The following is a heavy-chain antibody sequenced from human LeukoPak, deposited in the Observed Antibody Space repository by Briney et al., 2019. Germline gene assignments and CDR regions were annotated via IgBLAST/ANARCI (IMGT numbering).Heavy chain of an antibody. J-gene: IGHJ3*02. V-gene: IGHV4-59*01. D-gene: IGHD3-22*01. CDR2: IYYSGST. CDR1: GGSISGYY. CDR3: ARKYYYDSSGDAFDI. Sequence: PSETLSLTCTVSGGSISGYYWSWIRQPPGKGLEWIGYIYYSGSTNYNPSLKSRVTISVDTSKNQFSLKLSSVTAADTAVYYCARKYYYDSSGDAFDIWGQGTMVTVSS.